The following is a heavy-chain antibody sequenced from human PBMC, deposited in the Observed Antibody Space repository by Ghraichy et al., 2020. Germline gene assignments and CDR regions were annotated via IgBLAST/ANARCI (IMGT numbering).Heavy chain of an antibody. V-gene: IGHV4-59*01. J-gene: IGHJ2*01. CDR1: GGSISSYY. D-gene: IGHD1-7*01. Sequence: SQTLSLTCTVSGGSISSYYWSWIRQPPGKGLEWIGYIYYSGSTNYNPSLKSRVTISVDTSKNQFSLKLSSVTAADTAVYYCARTRELRYWYFDLWGRGTLVTVSS. CDR2: IYYSGST. CDR3: ARTRELRYWYFDL.